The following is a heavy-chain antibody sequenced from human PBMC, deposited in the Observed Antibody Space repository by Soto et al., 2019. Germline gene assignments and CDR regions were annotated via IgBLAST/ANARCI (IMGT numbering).Heavy chain of an antibody. J-gene: IGHJ6*02. V-gene: IGHV3-33*01. CDR1: GFTFSSYG. Sequence: GGSLRLSCAASGFTFSSYGMHWVRQAPGKGLEWVAVIWYDGRNKYYADSVKGRFTISRDNSKNTLYLQMNSLRAEDTAVYYCARDRYYGDYDNYYYYGMDVWGQGTTVTVSS. CDR3: ARDRYYGDYDNYYYYGMDV. CDR2: IWYDGRNK. D-gene: IGHD4-17*01.